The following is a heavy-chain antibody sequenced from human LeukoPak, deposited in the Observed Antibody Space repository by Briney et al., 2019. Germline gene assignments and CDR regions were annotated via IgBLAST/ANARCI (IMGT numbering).Heavy chain of an antibody. D-gene: IGHD3-10*01. J-gene: IGHJ3*02. CDR3: AGGGSGIGAFDI. CDR1: GFTFSSYS. V-gene: IGHV3-48*04. Sequence: GGSLRLSCAASGFTFSSYSMNWVRQAPGKGLEWVSYISSSGSTIYYADSVKGRFTISRDNAKNSLYLQMSSLRAEDTAVYYCAGGGSGIGAFDIWGQGTMVTVSS. CDR2: ISSSGSTI.